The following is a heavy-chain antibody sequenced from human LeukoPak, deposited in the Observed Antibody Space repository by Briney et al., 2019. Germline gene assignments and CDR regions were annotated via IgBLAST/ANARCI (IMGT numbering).Heavy chain of an antibody. CDR1: GFTFRDYY. CDR3: ARDPYCSGGSCYEAVY. V-gene: IGHV3-11*01. CDR2: ISSSGTTV. J-gene: IGHJ4*02. D-gene: IGHD2-15*01. Sequence: GGSLRLSCAASGFTFRDYYMSWIRQAPGKGLEWVSYISSSGTTVKYADSVKGRFTISRDNAKNSLYLQMNSLRAEDTAVYYCARDPYCSGGSCYEAVYWGQGTLVTVSS.